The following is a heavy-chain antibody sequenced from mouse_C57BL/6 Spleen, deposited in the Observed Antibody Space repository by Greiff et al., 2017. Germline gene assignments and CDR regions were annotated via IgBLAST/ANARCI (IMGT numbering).Heavy chain of an antibody. V-gene: IGHV1-82*01. CDR2: IYPGDGDT. CDR3: AREGIYDGYYEFAY. J-gene: IGHJ3*01. Sequence: VKLVESGPELVKPGASVKISCKASGYAFSSSWMNWVKQRPGKGLEWIGRIYPGDGDTNYNGKFKGKATLTADKSSSTAYMQLSSLTSEDSAVYCCAREGIYDGYYEFAYWGQGTLVTVSA. CDR1: GYAFSSSW. D-gene: IGHD2-3*01.